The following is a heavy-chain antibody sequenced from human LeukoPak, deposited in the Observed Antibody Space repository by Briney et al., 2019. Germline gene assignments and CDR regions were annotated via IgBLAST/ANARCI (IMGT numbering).Heavy chain of an antibody. Sequence: SVKVSCKASGGTFSSYAISWARQAPGQGLEWMGGIIPIFGTANYAQKFQGRVTITADESTSTAYMELSSLRSEDTAVYYCARGYCSSISCYINNWFDPWGQGTLVTVSS. J-gene: IGHJ5*02. V-gene: IGHV1-69*13. CDR2: IIPIFGTA. CDR3: ARGYCSSISCYINNWFDP. D-gene: IGHD2-2*01. CDR1: GGTFSSYA.